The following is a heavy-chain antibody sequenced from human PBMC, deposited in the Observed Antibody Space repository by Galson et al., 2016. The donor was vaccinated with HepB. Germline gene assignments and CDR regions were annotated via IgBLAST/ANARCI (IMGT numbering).Heavy chain of an antibody. CDR2: DSMDGRRK. D-gene: IGHD2/OR15-2a*01. Sequence: SLRLSCAGSGFLFRSYGMHWVRQAPGKGLEWVAADSMDGRRKFYADSAKGRFTISRDNSNNMLFLQMSSLRVDDTAVYYCAKRHEYCPPVGCSVDSWGQGTLVSVSS. CDR3: AKRHEYCPPVGCSVDS. J-gene: IGHJ4*02. CDR1: GFLFRSYG. V-gene: IGHV3-30*18.